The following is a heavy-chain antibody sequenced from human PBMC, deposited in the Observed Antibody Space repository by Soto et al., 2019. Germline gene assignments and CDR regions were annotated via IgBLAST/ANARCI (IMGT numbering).Heavy chain of an antibody. J-gene: IGHJ6*02. V-gene: IGHV5-10-1*01. CDR1: GYSFTSYW. D-gene: IGHD2-2*01. CDR2: IDPSDSYT. Sequence: PGASLKISCKGSGYSFTSYWISWVRQMPGKGLEWMGRIDPSDSYTNYSPSFQGHVTISADKSISTAYLQWSSLKASDTAMYYCAGLSCSSTSCDYGMDVWGQGTTVTVSS. CDR3: AGLSCSSTSCDYGMDV.